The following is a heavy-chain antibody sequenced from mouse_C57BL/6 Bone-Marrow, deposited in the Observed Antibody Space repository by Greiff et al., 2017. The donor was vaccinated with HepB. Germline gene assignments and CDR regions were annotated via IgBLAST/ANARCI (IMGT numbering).Heavy chain of an antibody. CDR1: GYSFTSYR. CDR2: IDPSDSYT. V-gene: IGHV1-69*01. J-gene: IGHJ4*01. D-gene: IGHD1-1*01. CDR3: ARTSGSNQGYAMDY. Sequence: QVQLQQPGAELVMPGASVKLSCKASGYSFTSYRMHWVKQRPGQGLEWIGEIDPSDSYTNYNQKFKGKSTLTVDKSSSTAYMQLSSLTSEDSAVYYYARTSGSNQGYAMDYWGQGTSVTVSS.